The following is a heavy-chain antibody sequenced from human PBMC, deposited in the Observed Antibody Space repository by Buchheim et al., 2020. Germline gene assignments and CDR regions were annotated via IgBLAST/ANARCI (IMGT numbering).Heavy chain of an antibody. J-gene: IGHJ2*01. D-gene: IGHD5-12*01. CDR2: IYYSGRT. CDR3: ARDVGGYSDYGANHWYFDH. Sequence: QVQLQESGPGLVKPSETLSLTCSVSGGSVSSGSYYWSWIRQPPGKGLEWIGDIYYSGRTNYNPSLKSRVTISVDTSKNQFSLKLSSVTAADTAVYYCARDVGGYSDYGANHWYFDHWGRGTL. CDR1: GGSVSSGSYY. V-gene: IGHV4-61*01.